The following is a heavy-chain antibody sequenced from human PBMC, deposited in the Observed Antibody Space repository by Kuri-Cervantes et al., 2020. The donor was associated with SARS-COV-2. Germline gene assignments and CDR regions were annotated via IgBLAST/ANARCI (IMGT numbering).Heavy chain of an antibody. Sequence: SETLSLTCTVSGYSISSGYYWGWIRQPPGKGLEWIRSIYHSGSTYYNPSLKSRVTISVDTSKNQFSLKLSSVTAADTAVYYCARDLDDYGDSPGYWGQGTLVTVSS. CDR2: IYHSGST. CDR3: ARDLDDYGDSPGY. V-gene: IGHV4-38-2*02. D-gene: IGHD4-17*01. CDR1: GYSISSGYY. J-gene: IGHJ4*02.